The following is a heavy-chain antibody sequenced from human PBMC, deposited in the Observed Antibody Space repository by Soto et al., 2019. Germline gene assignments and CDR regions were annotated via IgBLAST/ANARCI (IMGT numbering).Heavy chain of an antibody. J-gene: IGHJ4*02. CDR3: ATGGDCSGGSCYGYYFDY. D-gene: IGHD2-15*01. V-gene: IGHV4-39*01. CDR2: IYYSGST. CDR1: GGSIRSSSYY. Sequence: SETRSLTCTVSGGSIRSSSYYWGWIRQPPGKGLEWIGSIYYSGSTYYNPSLKSRVTISVDTSKNQFSLKLSSVTAADTAVYYCATGGDCSGGSCYGYYFDYWGQGTLVTVSS.